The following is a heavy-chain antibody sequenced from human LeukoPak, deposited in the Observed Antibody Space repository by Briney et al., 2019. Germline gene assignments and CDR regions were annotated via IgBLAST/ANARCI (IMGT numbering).Heavy chain of an antibody. D-gene: IGHD4-17*01. CDR3: ARGRYGDYRADAFDI. CDR2: ISAYNGNT. V-gene: IGHV1-18*01. Sequence: GASVKVSCKASGYTFTSYGISWVRQAPGQGLEWMGWISAYNGNTNYAQKLQGRVTKTTDTSTSTAYMELRSLRSDDTAVYYCARGRYGDYRADAFDIWGQGTMVTVSS. J-gene: IGHJ3*02. CDR1: GYTFTSYG.